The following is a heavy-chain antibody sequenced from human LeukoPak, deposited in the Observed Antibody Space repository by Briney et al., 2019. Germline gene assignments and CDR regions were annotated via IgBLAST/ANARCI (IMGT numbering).Heavy chain of an antibody. V-gene: IGHV4-31*03. CDR2: IYYSGST. J-gene: IGHJ4*02. Sequence: SETLSLTCTVSGGSISRGGYYWSWIRQHPGKGLEWIGYIYYSGSTYYNPSLKSRVTISVDTSKYQFSLKLSSVTAADTAVYYCARERAQYYYDSSGYYAWGQGTLVTVSS. D-gene: IGHD3-22*01. CDR1: GGSISRGGYY. CDR3: ARERAQYYYDSSGYYA.